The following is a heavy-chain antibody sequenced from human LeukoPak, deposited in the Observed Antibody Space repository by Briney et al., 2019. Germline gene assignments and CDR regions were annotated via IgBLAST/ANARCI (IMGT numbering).Heavy chain of an antibody. CDR2: ISGSGGST. CDR3: AKGSSHDYVWGSYRLPFDY. V-gene: IGHV3-23*01. D-gene: IGHD3-16*02. CDR1: GFTFSSYA. Sequence: GGSLRLSCAASGFTFSSYAMSWVRQAPGKGLEWVSAISGSGGSTYYADSVKGRFTISRDNSKNTLYLQMNSLRAEDTAVYYCAKGSSHDYVWGSYRLPFDYWGQGTLVTVSS. J-gene: IGHJ4*02.